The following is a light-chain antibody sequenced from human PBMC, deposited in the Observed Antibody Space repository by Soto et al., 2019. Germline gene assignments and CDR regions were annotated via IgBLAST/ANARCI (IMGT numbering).Light chain of an antibody. CDR3: QQYDSSPRT. Sequence: EIVLTQSPGTLSLSPVERVTLSCMASQSVSSSYLAWYQQKPGQAPRLLIYGASSRATGIPDRFSGSGSGTDFTLTISRLEPEDFAVYYCQQYDSSPRTFGQGTKVDIK. J-gene: IGKJ1*01. V-gene: IGKV3-20*01. CDR2: GAS. CDR1: QSVSSSY.